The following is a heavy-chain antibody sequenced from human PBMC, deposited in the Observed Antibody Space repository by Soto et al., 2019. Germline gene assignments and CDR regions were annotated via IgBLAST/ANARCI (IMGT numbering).Heavy chain of an antibody. CDR1: GFTFSSYS. D-gene: IGHD6-13*01. CDR2: ISSSRSYI. J-gene: IGHJ4*02. V-gene: IGHV3-21*01. CDR3: ARVRAGIDY. Sequence: GGTLRLSCAAYGFTFSSYSMNWVRQAPGKGLEWVSSISSSRSYIYNADSVKGRFTISRNNAKNSLYLQMNSLRAEDTGVYYCARVRAGIDYWGQGTLVTVSS.